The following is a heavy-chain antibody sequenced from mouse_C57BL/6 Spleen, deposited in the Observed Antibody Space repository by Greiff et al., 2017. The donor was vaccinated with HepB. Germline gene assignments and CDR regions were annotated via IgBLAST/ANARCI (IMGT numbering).Heavy chain of an antibody. CDR3: ARSKAYYYAMDY. Sequence: VKLQESGAELVRPGTSVKVSCKASGYAFTNYLIEWVKQRPGQGLEWIGVINPGSGGTNYNEKFKGKATLTADKSSSTAYMQLSSLTSEDSAVYFCARSKAYYYAMDYWGQGTSVTVSS. V-gene: IGHV1-54*01. J-gene: IGHJ4*01. D-gene: IGHD2-10*01. CDR1: GYAFTNYL. CDR2: INPGSGGT.